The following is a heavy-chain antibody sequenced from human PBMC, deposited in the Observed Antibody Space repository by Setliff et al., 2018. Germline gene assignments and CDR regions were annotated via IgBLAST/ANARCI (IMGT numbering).Heavy chain of an antibody. D-gene: IGHD3-22*01. CDR1: GGTFSSYA. CDR3: ASEGHYYRSGAYYYDPPPLDGY. CDR2: IIPIFGTV. J-gene: IGHJ4*02. V-gene: IGHV1-69*05. Sequence: VSCKASGGTFSSYAITWVRQAPGQGLEWMGGIIPIFGTVNYAQKFQGRVTITTDESTSTAYMELSSLRSEDTAVYYCASEGHYYRSGAYYYDPPPLDGYWGQGTLVTVSS.